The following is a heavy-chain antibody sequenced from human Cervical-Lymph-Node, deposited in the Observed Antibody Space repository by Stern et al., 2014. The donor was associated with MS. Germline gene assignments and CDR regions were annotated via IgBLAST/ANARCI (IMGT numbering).Heavy chain of an antibody. CDR2: IHHSGTT. D-gene: IGHD5-12*01. V-gene: IGHV4-4*02. CDR3: ARVHSGYDWFDY. CDR1: GASISNTNW. J-gene: IGHJ4*02. Sequence: QLQLQESGPGLVKPSGTLSLTCDVSGASISNTNWWCWVRQPPAMGREWIGEIHHSGTTNFKSSLTGRVTMSVDQSKNQFSLELKSVTAADTAVYFCARVHSGYDWFDYWGQGILVTVSS.